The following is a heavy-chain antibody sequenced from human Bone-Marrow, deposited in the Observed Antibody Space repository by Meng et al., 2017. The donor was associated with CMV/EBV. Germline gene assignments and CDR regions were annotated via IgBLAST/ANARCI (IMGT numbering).Heavy chain of an antibody. CDR3: VGHQGGPREGVRLV. Sequence: GESLKISCAASEFIFNNYGIHWLRQAPGKGLEWLSFIDINGENRYNVDIVKGRFIVSKDKSKNTVFLQMNSLRVEDTAVYYCVGHQGGPREGVRLVWGQGTRVTVSS. V-gene: IGHV3-30*02. J-gene: IGHJ4*02. CDR1: EFIFNNYG. D-gene: IGHD3-16*01. CDR2: IDINGENR.